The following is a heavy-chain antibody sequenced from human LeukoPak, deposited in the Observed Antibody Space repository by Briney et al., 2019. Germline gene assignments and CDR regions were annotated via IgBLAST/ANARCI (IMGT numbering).Heavy chain of an antibody. J-gene: IGHJ3*02. Sequence: VASVKVSCKTSGYTFTTYGITWVRQAPRQGLEWMEWISAYNGNTNYAQKLQGRVTMTTDTSTNTAYMELRSLRSDDTAVYYCARDRSPYYGDYTYSDAFDIWGQGTMVTVSS. V-gene: IGHV1-18*01. CDR1: GYTFTTYG. CDR2: ISAYNGNT. CDR3: ARDRSPYYGDYTYSDAFDI. D-gene: IGHD4-17*01.